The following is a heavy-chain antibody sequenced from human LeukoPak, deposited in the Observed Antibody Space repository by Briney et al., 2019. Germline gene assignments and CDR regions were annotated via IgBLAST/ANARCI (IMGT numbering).Heavy chain of an antibody. CDR1: GFTLSSYW. D-gene: IGHD2-8*02. CDR2: INTDGSRT. CDR3: ARLNEVLGAFDI. J-gene: IGHJ3*02. V-gene: IGHV3-74*01. Sequence: PGGSLRLSCAASGFTLSSYWMHWVRQAPGKGLVWVSRINTDGSRTNYADSVKGRFTIARDNAKNTLYLQMNSLRAEDTAVYYCARLNEVLGAFDIWGQGTMVTVSS.